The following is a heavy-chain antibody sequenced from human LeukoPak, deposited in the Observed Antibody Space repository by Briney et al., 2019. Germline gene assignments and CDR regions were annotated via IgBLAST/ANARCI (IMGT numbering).Heavy chain of an antibody. CDR1: GYTFTGYY. V-gene: IGHV1-2*02. CDR2: INPNSGGT. J-gene: IGHJ5*02. CDR3: AREYYGRALDP. Sequence: ASVKVSCKASGYTFTGYYMHWVRQAPGEGLEWMGWINPNSGGTNFAQKFQGRVTMTRDTSISTAYMELSRLRSDDTAVYYCAREYYGRALDPWGQGTLVTVSS. D-gene: IGHD2-21*01.